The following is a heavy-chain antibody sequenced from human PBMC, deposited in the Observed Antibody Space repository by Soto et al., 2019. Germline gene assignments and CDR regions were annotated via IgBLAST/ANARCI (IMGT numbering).Heavy chain of an antibody. J-gene: IGHJ5*02. V-gene: IGHV4-30-4*01. Sequence: SETLSLTCTVSGGSISSGDCYWSWIRQPPGKGLEWIGYIYYSGGTYYNPSLKSRVTISVDTSKNQFSLKLSSVTAADTAVYYCARLVQLLQGRWFDPWGQGTLLTVSS. CDR1: GGSISSGDCY. D-gene: IGHD2-15*01. CDR3: ARLVQLLQGRWFDP. CDR2: IYYSGGT.